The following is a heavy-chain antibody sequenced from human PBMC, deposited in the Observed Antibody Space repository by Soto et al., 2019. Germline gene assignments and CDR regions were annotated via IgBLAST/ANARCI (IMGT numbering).Heavy chain of an antibody. Sequence: GGSLRLSCVISGSIFSSHWMTWVRQAPGKGLEWVASINQDGFGKYYVDSVRGRFTISRDNAKNSVYLQMDSLRAEDTAVYYCAKDHGSGSYQYWGQGTLVTVSP. D-gene: IGHD1-26*01. CDR3: AKDHGSGSYQY. CDR2: INQDGFGK. J-gene: IGHJ4*02. V-gene: IGHV3-7*05. CDR1: GSIFSSHW.